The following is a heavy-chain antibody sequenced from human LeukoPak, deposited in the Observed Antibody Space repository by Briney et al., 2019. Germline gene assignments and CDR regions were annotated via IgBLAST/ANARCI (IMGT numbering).Heavy chain of an antibody. D-gene: IGHD1-1*01. CDR1: GFTFSSYS. CDR2: INSDGSST. J-gene: IGHJ4*02. CDR3: ASISRTVPPN. V-gene: IGHV3-74*01. Sequence: GGSLRLSCAASGFTFSSYSMNWVRQAPGKGLVWVSRINSDGSSTSYADSVKGRFTISRDNAKNTLYLQMNSLRAEDTAVYYCASISRTVPPNWGQGTLVTVSS.